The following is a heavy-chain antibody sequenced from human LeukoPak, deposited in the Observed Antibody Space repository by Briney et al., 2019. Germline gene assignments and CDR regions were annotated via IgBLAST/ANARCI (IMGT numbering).Heavy chain of an antibody. Sequence: ASVKVSCKVSGYTLTELSMHWARQALGKGLEWMGGFDPEDGETIYAQKFQGRVTMTEDTSTDTAYMELSSLRSEDTAVYYCATDLRQLVVFDYWGQGTLVTVSS. CDR1: GYTLTELS. J-gene: IGHJ4*02. V-gene: IGHV1-24*01. CDR3: ATDLRQLVVFDY. D-gene: IGHD6-6*01. CDR2: FDPEDGET.